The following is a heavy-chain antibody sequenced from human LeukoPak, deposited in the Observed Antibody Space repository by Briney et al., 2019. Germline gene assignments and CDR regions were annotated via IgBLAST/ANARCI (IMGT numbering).Heavy chain of an antibody. D-gene: IGHD4-11*01. V-gene: IGHV3-64D*06. CDR2: ISGNGGST. Sequence: GGSLRLSCSASGFTFSSYAMHWVRQAPGKGLEYVSAISGNGGSTYYADSVKGRFTISRDNSKNTLYLQMSSLRAEDTAVYYCARDIEPYSNPLMRGDGMDVWGQGTTVTVSS. CDR1: GFTFSSYA. CDR3: ARDIEPYSNPLMRGDGMDV. J-gene: IGHJ6*02.